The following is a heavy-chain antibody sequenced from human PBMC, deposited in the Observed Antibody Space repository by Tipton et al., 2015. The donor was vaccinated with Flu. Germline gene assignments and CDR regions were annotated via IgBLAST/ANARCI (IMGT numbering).Heavy chain of an antibody. CDR3: AKSLVSCRSA. CDR2: IGGRGNST. V-gene: IGHV3-23*01. CDR1: GFTFSTYA. J-gene: IGHJ5*02. Sequence: SLRLSCAASGFTFSTYAMSWVRQAPGRGLEWISAIGGRGNSTYYADSVKGRFTISRDNSENTLYLEMKSLRTEDTAIYYCAKSLVSCRSAWGQGNLVIVSS.